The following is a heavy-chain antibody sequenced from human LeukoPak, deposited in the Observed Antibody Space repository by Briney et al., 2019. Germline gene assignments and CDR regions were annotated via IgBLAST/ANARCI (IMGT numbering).Heavy chain of an antibody. J-gene: IGHJ2*01. D-gene: IGHD4-23*01. Sequence: GGSLRLSCVASGFTFSSRDWMTWVRQAPGKGLEWVANIKQDGSEKNYVDSVKGRFTISRDNAKNTLYLQMNSLRAEDTAVYYCAKDGATVVTYWYFDLWGRGTLVTVSS. V-gene: IGHV3-7*01. CDR3: AKDGATVVTYWYFDL. CDR2: IKQDGSEK. CDR1: GFTFSSRDW.